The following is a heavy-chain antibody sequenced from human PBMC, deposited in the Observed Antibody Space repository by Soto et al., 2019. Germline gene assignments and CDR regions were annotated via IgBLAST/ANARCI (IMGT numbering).Heavy chain of an antibody. CDR1: GGSISSGDYY. CDR2: IYYSGST. CDR3: ARGSGYIYGLDAFDV. J-gene: IGHJ3*01. V-gene: IGHV4-30-4*01. Sequence: SETLSLTCTVSGGSISSGDYYWSWIRQPPGKGLEWIGYIYYSGSTYYNPSLKSRVTISVDTSKNQFSLKLSSVTAADTAVYYCARGSGYIYGLDAFDVWGQGTMVTVSS. D-gene: IGHD5-18*01.